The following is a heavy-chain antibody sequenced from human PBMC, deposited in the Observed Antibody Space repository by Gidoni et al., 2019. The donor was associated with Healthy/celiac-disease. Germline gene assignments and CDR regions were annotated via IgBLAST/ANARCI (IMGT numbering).Heavy chain of an antibody. CDR2: MNPKSSNT. Sequence: QVQLGHPGAEVKKPGAAVKVSCKAAGYTFTSYDSIWVRQATGQGLEGMGWMNPKSSNTGYAQKFQGRVTMTRNTSISTAYMKLSSLRSEDTAVYYWARGGKVLRYFDWLPTAYYYYYGMDVWGQGTTVTVSS. V-gene: IGHV1-8*02. CDR3: ARGGKVLRYFDWLPTAYYYYYGMDV. J-gene: IGHJ6*02. CDR1: GYTFTSYD. D-gene: IGHD3-9*01.